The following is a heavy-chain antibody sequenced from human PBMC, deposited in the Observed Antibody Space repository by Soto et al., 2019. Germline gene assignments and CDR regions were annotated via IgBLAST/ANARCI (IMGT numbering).Heavy chain of an antibody. V-gene: IGHV3-30-3*01. CDR1: GFTFRSYA. D-gene: IGHD6-6*01. J-gene: IGHJ6*02. CDR3: ARSWSIAARPVEIKEYYYGMDA. CDR2: ISYDGSNT. Sequence: PGGSLTLSCAASGFTFRSYAMHWVRQAPGKGLEWVAVISYDGSNTYYEDSVKGRFTISRDNSKNTLYLQMNSLRAEDTAVYYCARSWSIAARPVEIKEYYYGMDAWVPGTTVTVSS.